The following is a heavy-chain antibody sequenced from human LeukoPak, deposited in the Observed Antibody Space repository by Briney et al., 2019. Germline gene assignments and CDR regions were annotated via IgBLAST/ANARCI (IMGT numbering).Heavy chain of an antibody. CDR2: INHSGST. J-gene: IGHJ4*02. Sequence: SETLSLTCAVYGGSFSGYYWSWIRQPPGKGLEWIGEINHSGSTNYNPSLKSRVTISVDTSKNQFSLKLSSVTAADTAVYYCVRRKGRARVDYWGQGTLVTVSS. D-gene: IGHD3-10*01. V-gene: IGHV4-34*01. CDR3: VRRKGRARVDY. CDR1: GGSFSGYY.